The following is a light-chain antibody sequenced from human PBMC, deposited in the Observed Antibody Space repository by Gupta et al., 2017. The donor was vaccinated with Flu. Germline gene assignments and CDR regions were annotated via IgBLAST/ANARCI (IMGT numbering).Light chain of an antibody. CDR3: GAYAGSNHWV. V-gene: IGLV2-8*01. J-gene: IGLJ3*02. CDR2: EVT. Sequence: VTSSSTGTSSDVGADEFVYWNQPHPANALNLMIYEVTKRTAGVPGRFSASKSGTTASLTVSVLQAEDDADYYRGAYAGSNHWVFGGGTKLTVL. CDR1: SSDVGADEF.